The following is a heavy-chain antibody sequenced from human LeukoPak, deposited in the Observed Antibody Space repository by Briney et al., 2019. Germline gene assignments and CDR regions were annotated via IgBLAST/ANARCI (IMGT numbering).Heavy chain of an antibody. D-gene: IGHD3-10*01. CDR1: GFTFSSYS. Sequence: GGSLRLSCAASGFTFSSYSMNWVRRAPGKGLEWVAVISYDGSNKYYGDSVKGRFTISRDNSKNTLYLQMNSLRAEDTAVYYCAKGGNDYYYYGMDVWGQGTTVTVSS. V-gene: IGHV3-30*18. J-gene: IGHJ6*02. CDR3: AKGGNDYYYYGMDV. CDR2: ISYDGSNK.